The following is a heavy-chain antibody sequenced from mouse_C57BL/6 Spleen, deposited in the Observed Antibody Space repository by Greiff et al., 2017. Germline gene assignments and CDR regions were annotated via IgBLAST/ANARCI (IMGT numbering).Heavy chain of an antibody. Sequence: VKLQQSGAALVKPGASVKLSCTASGFNIKDYYMHWVPQRTEQGLAWIGRIDPEDGDTKYAPKFQGKATITADTSSNTAYLQRSSLTSEDTAVYDCARANWERDYALDYWGQGTSVTVSS. J-gene: IGHJ4*01. CDR2: IDPEDGDT. V-gene: IGHV14-2*01. CDR3: ARANWERDYALDY. D-gene: IGHD4-1*01. CDR1: GFNIKDYY.